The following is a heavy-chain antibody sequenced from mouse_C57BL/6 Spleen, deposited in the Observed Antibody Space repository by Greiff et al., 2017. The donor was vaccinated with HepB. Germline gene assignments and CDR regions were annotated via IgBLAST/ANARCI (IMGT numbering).Heavy chain of an antibody. V-gene: IGHV1-80*01. J-gene: IGHJ4*01. Sequence: QVQLKQSGAELVKPGASVKISCKASGYAFSSYWMNWVKQRPGQGLEWIGHIYPGDGDTNYNGKFKGKATLTADKSSSTAYMQLSSLTSEDSAVYFCARLYGSSNYAMDYWGQGTSVTVSS. CDR2: IYPGDGDT. CDR3: ARLYGSSNYAMDY. D-gene: IGHD1-1*01. CDR1: GYAFSSYW.